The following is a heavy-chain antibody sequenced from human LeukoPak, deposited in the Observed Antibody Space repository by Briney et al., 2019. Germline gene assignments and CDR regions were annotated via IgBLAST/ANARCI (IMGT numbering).Heavy chain of an antibody. D-gene: IGHD3-10*01. CDR1: GFTFSDHF. CDR2: IRYDGSNK. J-gene: IGHJ4*02. CDR3: APPPPGYYGSGSYPVDY. Sequence: GGSLRLSCAASGFTFSDHFMDWVRQTPGKGLEWVAFIRYDGSNKYYADSVKGRFTISRDNSKNTLYLQMNSLRAEDTAVYYCAPPPPGYYGSGSYPVDYWGQGTLVTVSS. V-gene: IGHV3-30*02.